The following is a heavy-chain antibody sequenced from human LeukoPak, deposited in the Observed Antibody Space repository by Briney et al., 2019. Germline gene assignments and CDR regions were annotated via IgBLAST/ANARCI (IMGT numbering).Heavy chain of an antibody. D-gene: IGHD6-19*01. J-gene: IGHJ4*02. Sequence: SETLSLTCTVSGGSIRSSSYYWGWIRQPPGKGLEWIESIYYSGSTYYNASLKSRGTISVDTSKNQFSLKLNSVTAADTAVYFCARQVVAVAGTGYFDYWGQGTLVTVSS. CDR1: GGSIRSSSYY. V-gene: IGHV4-39*01. CDR2: IYYSGST. CDR3: ARQVVAVAGTGYFDY.